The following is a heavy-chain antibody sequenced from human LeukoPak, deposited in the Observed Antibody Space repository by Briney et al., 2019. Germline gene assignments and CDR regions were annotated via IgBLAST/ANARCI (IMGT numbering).Heavy chain of an antibody. D-gene: IGHD1-26*01. Sequence: GGSLRLSCAASGFTFSSYNMNWVRQAPGKGLEWVSSIGGSGSYIFYADSVKGRFTISRDNAENSLYLQMNSLRAEDTAVYYCARRSKWELLGSFDYWGQGTLVTVSS. V-gene: IGHV3-21*01. J-gene: IGHJ4*02. CDR2: IGGSGSYI. CDR3: ARRSKWELLGSFDY. CDR1: GFTFSSYN.